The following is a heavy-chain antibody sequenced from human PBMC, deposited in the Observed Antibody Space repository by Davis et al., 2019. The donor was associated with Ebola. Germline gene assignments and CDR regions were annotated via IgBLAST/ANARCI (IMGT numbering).Heavy chain of an antibody. CDR1: GFIFNNNA. V-gene: IGHV3-30-3*01. CDR2: ISYDGSNK. J-gene: IGHJ4*02. D-gene: IGHD3-10*01. CDR3: AKAGGHFDY. Sequence: GESLKISCAASGFIFNNNAMHWVRQAPGKGLEWVAVISYDGSNKYYADSVKGRFTISRDNSKNTLYLQMNSLRAEDTAVYYCAKAGGHFDYWGQGTLVTVSS.